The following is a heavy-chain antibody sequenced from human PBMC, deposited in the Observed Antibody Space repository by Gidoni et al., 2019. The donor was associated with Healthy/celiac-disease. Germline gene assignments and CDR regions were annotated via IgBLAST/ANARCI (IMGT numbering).Heavy chain of an antibody. CDR1: GGTFSSYA. V-gene: IGHV1-69*01. D-gene: IGHD6-13*01. CDR2: IIPIFGTA. CDR3: ARPAFSSSWQNYYYYGMDV. J-gene: IGHJ6*02. Sequence: QVQLVQSGAEVKKPGSSVKVSCKDSGGTFSSYALSWVRQAPGQWLEWMGGIIPIFGTANYAQKFQGRVTITADESTSTAYMELSSLRSEDTAVYYCARPAFSSSWQNYYYYGMDVWGQGTTVTVSS.